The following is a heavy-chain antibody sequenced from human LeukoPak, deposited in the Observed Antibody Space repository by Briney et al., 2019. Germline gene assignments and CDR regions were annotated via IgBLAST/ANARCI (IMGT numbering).Heavy chain of an antibody. CDR3: ARSGSLDY. D-gene: IGHD1-26*01. Sequence: GGSLRLSCAASGFTFSNYWMHWVRQAPGKGLLRVSRINKDGTSTTNADSVKGRFTISRDNAKNTLYLQMNSLRAEDTAVYYCARSGSLDYWGQGTLVTVSS. V-gene: IGHV3-74*01. CDR1: GFTFSNYW. CDR2: INKDGTST. J-gene: IGHJ4*02.